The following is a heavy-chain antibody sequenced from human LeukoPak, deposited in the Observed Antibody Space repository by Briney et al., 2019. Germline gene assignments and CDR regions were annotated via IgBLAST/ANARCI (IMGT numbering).Heavy chain of an antibody. CDR2: IIPILGIA. V-gene: IGHV1-69*04. D-gene: IGHD1-26*01. Sequence: SVKVSCTASGGTFSSYAISWVRQAPGQGLEWMGRIIPILGIANYAQKFQGRVTITADKSTSTAYMELSSLRSEDTAVYYCASVGLAVPSYYYYGMDVWGQGTTVTVSS. CDR3: ASVGLAVPSYYYYGMDV. J-gene: IGHJ6*02. CDR1: GGTFSSYA.